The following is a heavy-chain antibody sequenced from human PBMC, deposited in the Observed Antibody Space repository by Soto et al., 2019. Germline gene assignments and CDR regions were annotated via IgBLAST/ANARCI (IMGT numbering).Heavy chain of an antibody. J-gene: IGHJ4*01. V-gene: IGHV3-73*01. D-gene: IGHD2-2*01. CDR3: TRRPSTSGVEY. CDR1: RFPFLVSA. CDR2: IRSRAHSYAT. Sequence: GGSLNLSCAHDRFPFLVSAMHWVRQASGKGLEWVGRIRSRAHSYATVYAASVKGRFIISRDDSKNTAYLQMNSLKIEDTAVYYCTRRPSTSGVEYW.